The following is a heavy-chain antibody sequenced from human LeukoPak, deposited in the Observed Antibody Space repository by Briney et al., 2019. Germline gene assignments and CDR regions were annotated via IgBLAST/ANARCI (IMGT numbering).Heavy chain of an antibody. V-gene: IGHV4-39*07. D-gene: IGHD5-18*01. Sequence: SETLSLTCTVSGGSLSSSNYWGWIRQPPGKGLEWIGSIYYSGSTYYNPSLKSRVTISVDTSKNQFSLRLSSVTAADTGVYYCARMGGYSYGNFDYWGQGTLATVSS. CDR1: GGSLSSSNY. CDR3: ARMGGYSYGNFDY. CDR2: IYYSGST. J-gene: IGHJ4*02.